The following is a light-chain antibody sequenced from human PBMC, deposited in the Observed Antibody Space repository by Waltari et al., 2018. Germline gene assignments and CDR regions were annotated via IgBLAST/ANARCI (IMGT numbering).Light chain of an antibody. Sequence: QSALTHPASVSGSPGQSITISCTGTSSDVGKYNLVSWYQQHPGEFPKLMIYEVTKRPSGVSDCFSGSKSGNTASLTISGLQAEDEADYFGCSFAGRGFSVIFGGGTKLTVL. V-gene: IGLV2-23*02. CDR1: SSDVGKYNL. CDR3: CSFAGRGFSVI. CDR2: EVT. J-gene: IGLJ2*01.